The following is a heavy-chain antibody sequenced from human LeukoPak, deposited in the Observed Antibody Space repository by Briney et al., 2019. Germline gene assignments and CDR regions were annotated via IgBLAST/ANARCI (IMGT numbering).Heavy chain of an antibody. CDR2: IIPILGIA. CDR1: GGTFSSYA. V-gene: IGHV1-69*04. CDR3: AREQRNRSIVGAITGWFDP. J-gene: IGHJ5*02. D-gene: IGHD1-26*01. Sequence: ASVEVSCKASGGTFSSYAISWVRQAPGQGLEWMGRIIPILGIANYAQKFQGRVTITADKSTSTAYMELSSLRSEDTAVYYCAREQRNRSIVGAITGWFDPWGQGTLVTVSS.